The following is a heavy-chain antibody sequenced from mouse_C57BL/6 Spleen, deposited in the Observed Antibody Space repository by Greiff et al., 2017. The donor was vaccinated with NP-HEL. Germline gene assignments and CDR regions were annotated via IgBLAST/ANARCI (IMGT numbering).Heavy chain of an antibody. J-gene: IGHJ3*01. Sequence: QVQLKQPGAELVMPGASVKLSCKASGYTFTSYWMHWVKQRPGQGLEWIGEIDPSDSYTNYNQKFKGKSTLTVDKSSSTAYMQLSSLTSEDSAVYYCARVGYGSSYTWFAYWGQGTLVTVSA. CDR3: ARVGYGSSYTWFAY. CDR1: GYTFTSYW. CDR2: IDPSDSYT. V-gene: IGHV1-69*01. D-gene: IGHD1-1*01.